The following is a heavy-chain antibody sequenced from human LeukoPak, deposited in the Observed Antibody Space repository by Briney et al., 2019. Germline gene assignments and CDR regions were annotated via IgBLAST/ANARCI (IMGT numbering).Heavy chain of an antibody. D-gene: IGHD2-2*01. CDR1: GGTFSSYA. CDR3: AREAGYCSSTSCYAGTYPPVYYMDV. J-gene: IGHJ6*03. CDR2: IITIFGTA. V-gene: IGHV1-69*13. Sequence: EASVKVSCKASGGTFSSYAISWVRQAPGQGLEWMGGIITIFGTANYAQKFQGRVTITADESTSTAYMELSSLGSEDTAVYYCAREAGYCSSTSCYAGTYPPVYYMDVWGKGTTVTISS.